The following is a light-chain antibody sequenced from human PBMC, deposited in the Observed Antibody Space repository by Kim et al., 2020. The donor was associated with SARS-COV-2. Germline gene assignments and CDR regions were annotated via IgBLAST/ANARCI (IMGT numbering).Light chain of an antibody. CDR3: QQYYNYPIT. Sequence: ASVGDRVTISCRASQGISTALAWYQLKPDKAPKSLIYGASVLQSGVPPRFSGSGSGTDFTLTISSLQPEDFAIYFCQQYYNYPITFGQGTRLEIK. J-gene: IGKJ5*01. V-gene: IGKV1D-16*01. CDR1: QGISTA. CDR2: GAS.